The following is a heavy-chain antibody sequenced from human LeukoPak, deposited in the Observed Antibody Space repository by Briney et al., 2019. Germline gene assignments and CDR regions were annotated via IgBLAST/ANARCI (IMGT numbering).Heavy chain of an antibody. J-gene: IGHJ4*02. V-gene: IGHV3-33*01. D-gene: IGHD2-2*03. CDR3: ARDWIDRSLDY. CDR1: GFTFSDYG. CDR2: LSPHANYE. Sequence: GGSLRLSCAASGFTFSDYGIHWVRQAPGKGLEWVAFLSPHANYEYYADSVQGRFAISRDDSKNTVYLQMNSLRDEETAVYYCARDWIDRSLDYWGLGTLVTVSS.